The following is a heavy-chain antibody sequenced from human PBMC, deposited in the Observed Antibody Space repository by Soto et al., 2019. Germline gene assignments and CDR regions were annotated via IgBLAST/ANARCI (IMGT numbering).Heavy chain of an antibody. Sequence: EVQLVESGGGLVKPGGSLRLSCAASGFPFSSYRMNWVRQAPGKGLEWVSSISSGSGYTYFADAVKGRFTTTRDNAQNPQYQELNILRADDKAVYYCARYLRGSGCPPMDVWGKGTTVTVSS. J-gene: IGHJ6*03. CDR2: ISSGSGYT. V-gene: IGHV3-21*01. CDR3: ARYLRGSGCPPMDV. D-gene: IGHD3-10*01. CDR1: GFPFSSYR.